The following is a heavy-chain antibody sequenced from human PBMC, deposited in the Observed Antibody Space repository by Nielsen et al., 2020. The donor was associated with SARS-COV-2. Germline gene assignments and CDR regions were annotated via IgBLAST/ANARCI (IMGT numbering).Heavy chain of an antibody. D-gene: IGHD3-22*01. CDR3: ARGSNGYDTSGFDY. CDR2: INTNTGNP. V-gene: IGHV7-4-1*02. J-gene: IGHJ4*02. Sequence: ASVKVSCKGSGYTFTSDVIHWVRQAPGQRLEWMGWINTNTGNPTYAQGFTGRFVFSLDTSVSTAYLQISSLKAEDTAVYYCARGSNGYDTSGFDYWGRGTLATVSS. CDR1: GYTFTSDV.